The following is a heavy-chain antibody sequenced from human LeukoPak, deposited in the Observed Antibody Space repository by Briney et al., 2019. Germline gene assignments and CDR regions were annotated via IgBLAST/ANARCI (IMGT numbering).Heavy chain of an antibody. Sequence: ASVKVSCKASGYTFTGYYIHWVRQAPGQGLEWMGWISTDSGKTNYAQKFQARVIMTTDTSTRTAYMELRSLRSDDTAVYYCARGTNYYGSGSRSSLGRHWGQGTLVTVSS. CDR2: ISTDSGKT. CDR3: ARGTNYYGSGSRSSLGRH. V-gene: IGHV1-18*04. CDR1: GYTFTGYY. D-gene: IGHD3-10*01. J-gene: IGHJ4*02.